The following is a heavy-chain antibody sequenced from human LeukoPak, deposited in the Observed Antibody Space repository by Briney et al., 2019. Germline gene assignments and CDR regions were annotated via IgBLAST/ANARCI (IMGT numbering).Heavy chain of an antibody. CDR2: IPYDGSIK. D-gene: IGHD3-10*01. J-gene: IGHJ6*02. CDR3: AKEDYGSGSYWGGSDYGMDV. Sequence: GGSLRLSCAASGFTFDDYAMHWVRQAPGKGLEWVAVIPYDGSIKYYAVSVKGRFTISRDNSKNTLYLQMNSLRAEDTAMYYCAKEDYGSGSYWGGSDYGMDVCGQGTTVTVSS. V-gene: IGHV3-30*18. CDR1: GFTFDDYA.